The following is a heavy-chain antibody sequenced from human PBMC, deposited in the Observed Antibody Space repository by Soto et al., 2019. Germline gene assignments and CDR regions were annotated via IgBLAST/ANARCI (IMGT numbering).Heavy chain of an antibody. CDR1: GFSFTTSGVN. CDR3: ERGYTYDFDY. Sequence: QITLKESGPTLVKPTQTLTLTCTFSGFSFTTSGVNVGWIRQPPGKALEWLALIFWNDDKRYSPSLKSRLTITKDTSRNQVVLTMTNMDPVDTATYYCERGYTYDFDYWGQGTLVTVSA. CDR2: IFWNDDK. V-gene: IGHV2-5*01. J-gene: IGHJ4*02. D-gene: IGHD4-17*01.